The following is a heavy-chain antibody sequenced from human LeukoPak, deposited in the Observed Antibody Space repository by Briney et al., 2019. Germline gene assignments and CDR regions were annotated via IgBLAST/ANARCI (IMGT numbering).Heavy chain of an antibody. CDR3: AGGNDLKRYCSSTSCYRRGYYYNGMDV. D-gene: IGHD2-2*01. J-gene: IGHJ6*02. CDR2: INHSGST. CDR1: GGSFSGYY. V-gene: IGHV4-34*01. Sequence: SETLSLTCAVYGGSFSGYYWSWIRQPPGKGLEWIGEINHSGSTNYNPSLKSRVTISVDTSKNQFSLKLSSVTAADTAVYYCAGGNDLKRYCSSTSCYRRGYYYNGMDVWGQGTTVTVSS.